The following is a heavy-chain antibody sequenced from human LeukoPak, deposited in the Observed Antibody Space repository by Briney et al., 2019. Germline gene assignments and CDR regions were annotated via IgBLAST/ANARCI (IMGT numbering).Heavy chain of an antibody. D-gene: IGHD2-2*02. CDR3: TTGDCRSTSCYTDYYYYYMDV. V-gene: IGHV3-21*03. CDR1: GFSFSDYS. J-gene: IGHJ6*03. Sequence: GGSLRLSCAASGFSFSDYSMNWVRQAPGKGLEWVSSISSSSSYIYYADSVKGRFTISRDNAKNSLYLQMNSLKTEDTAVYYCTTGDCRSTSCYTDYYYYYMDVWGKGTTVTVSS. CDR2: ISSSSSYI.